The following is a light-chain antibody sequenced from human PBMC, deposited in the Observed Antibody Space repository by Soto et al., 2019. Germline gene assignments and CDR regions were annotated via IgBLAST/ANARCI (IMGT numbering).Light chain of an antibody. CDR2: DVS. V-gene: IGLV2-14*01. J-gene: IGLJ2*01. CDR3: SSYTSSSTTLV. CDR1: SSDVGGYNY. Sequence: QSALTQPASVSGSPGQSITISCTGTSSDVGGYNYVSWYQQHPGKAPKLMIYDVSNRPSGVSNRFSGSKSGNTASLTISGLQAEDEADYYCSSYTSSSTTLVFGGGSEVTVL.